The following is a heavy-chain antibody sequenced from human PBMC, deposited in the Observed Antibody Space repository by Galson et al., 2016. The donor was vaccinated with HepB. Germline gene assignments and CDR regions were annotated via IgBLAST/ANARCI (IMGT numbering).Heavy chain of an antibody. CDR3: VRQRNDRGGMYFDR. J-gene: IGHJ4*02. CDR1: GDSISGNSYY. CDR2: ISRSGYT. V-gene: IGHV4-39*01. Sequence: SETLSLTCTVSGDSISGNSYYWGWVRQPPGKGLESLGFISRSGYTSYNPSLKTRATISVDTSRNQFSLKLTSATASDTALYYCVRQRNDRGGMYFDRWGRGILVSVSS. D-gene: IGHD3-16*01.